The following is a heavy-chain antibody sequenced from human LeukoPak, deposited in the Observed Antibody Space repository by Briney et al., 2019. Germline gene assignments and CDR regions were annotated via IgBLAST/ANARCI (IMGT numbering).Heavy chain of an antibody. CDR1: GGSFSGYY. CDR2: ISSSSSYI. CDR3: ARDRNYYYMDV. Sequence: ETLSLTCAVYGGSFSGYYWSWIRQAPGKGLEWVSSISSSSSYIYYADSVKGRFTISRDNAKNSLYLQMNSLRAEDTAVYYCARDRNYYYMDVWGKGTTVTVSS. J-gene: IGHJ6*03. V-gene: IGHV3-21*01.